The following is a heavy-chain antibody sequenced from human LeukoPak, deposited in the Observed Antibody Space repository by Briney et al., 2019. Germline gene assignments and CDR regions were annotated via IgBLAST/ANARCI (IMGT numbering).Heavy chain of an antibody. CDR3: ARDGQLWLRGYFDY. CDR1: GFTFSTYA. Sequence: GGSLRLSCAAPGFTFSTYAMHWVRQAPGKGLEWVAVISYDGSNESYADSVKGRFTISRDNSKNTLYLQMNSLRAEDTAVFYCARDGQLWLRGYFDYWGQGTPVTVAS. J-gene: IGHJ4*02. D-gene: IGHD5-18*01. CDR2: ISYDGSNE. V-gene: IGHV3-30-3*01.